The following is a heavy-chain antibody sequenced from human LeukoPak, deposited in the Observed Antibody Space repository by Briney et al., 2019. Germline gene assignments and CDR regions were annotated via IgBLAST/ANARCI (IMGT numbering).Heavy chain of an antibody. CDR2: IYYSGST. Sequence: SETLSLTCTVSGGSISSGDYYWSWIRQPPGKGLEWIGFIYYSGSTYYNPSLKSRVTISVDTSKNQFSLKLSSVTAADTAVYYCARAEGIDAFDIWGQGTMVTVSS. J-gene: IGHJ3*02. CDR1: GGSISSGDYY. CDR3: ARAEGIDAFDI. D-gene: IGHD1-26*01. V-gene: IGHV4-30-4*01.